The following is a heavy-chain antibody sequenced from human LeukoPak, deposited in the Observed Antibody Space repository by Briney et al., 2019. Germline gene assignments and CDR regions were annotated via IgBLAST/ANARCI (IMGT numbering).Heavy chain of an antibody. CDR2: ISSSSSYI. V-gene: IGHV3-21*01. D-gene: IGHD2-15*01. Sequence: PGRSLRLSCAASGFTFSSYSMNWVRQAPGKGLEWVSSISSSSSYIYYADSVKGRFTISRDNAKNSLYLQMNSLRAEDTAVYYCAREDSNCSGGSCYSPYYYYYGMDVWGQGTTVTVSS. J-gene: IGHJ6*02. CDR1: GFTFSSYS. CDR3: AREDSNCSGGSCYSPYYYYYGMDV.